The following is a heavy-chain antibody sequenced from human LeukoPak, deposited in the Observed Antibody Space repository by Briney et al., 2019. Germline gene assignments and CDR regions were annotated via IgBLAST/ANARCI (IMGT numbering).Heavy chain of an antibody. J-gene: IGHJ5*02. Sequence: GGSLRLSCAASGFTFSSYWMSWVRQAPGKGLEWLANIKQDGSEKYYVDSVKGRFTISRDNAKNSLYLQMNSLRAKDTAVYYCARDRIAWASGGLAWFAPWGQGTLVTVSS. CDR3: ARDRIAWASGGLAWFAP. CDR1: GFTFSSYW. CDR2: IKQDGSEK. D-gene: IGHD3-10*01. V-gene: IGHV3-7*01.